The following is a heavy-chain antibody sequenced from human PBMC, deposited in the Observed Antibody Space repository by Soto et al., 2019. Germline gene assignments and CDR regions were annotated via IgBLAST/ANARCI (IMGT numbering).Heavy chain of an antibody. CDR2: IYYSGST. CDR1: GGSISSYY. CDR3: ARAPSRDVDTDFDP. J-gene: IGHJ5*02. Sequence: SETLSLTCTVSGGSISSYYWSWIRQPPGKGLEWIGYIYYSGSTNYNPSLKSRVTISVDTSKNQFSLKLSSVTAADTAVYYCARAPSRDVDTDFDPWGQATLVTVSS. D-gene: IGHD5-18*01. V-gene: IGHV4-59*01.